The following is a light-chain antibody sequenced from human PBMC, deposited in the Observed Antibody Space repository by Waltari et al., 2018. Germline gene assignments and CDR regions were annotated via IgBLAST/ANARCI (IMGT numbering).Light chain of an antibody. CDR3: QQSYR. J-gene: IGKJ4*01. CDR2: AAS. CDR1: QSISSY. V-gene: IGKV1-39*01. Sequence: DIQMTQSPSSLSASVGDRVTITCRASQSISSYLNWYQQKPGKAPKLLIYAASSLQSGVPSRFSGSGSGTDFTLTISSLQPEDVATYYCQQSYRFGGGTKVEIK.